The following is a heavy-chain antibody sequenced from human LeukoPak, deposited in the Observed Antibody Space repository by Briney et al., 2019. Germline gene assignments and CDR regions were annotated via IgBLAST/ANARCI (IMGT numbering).Heavy chain of an antibody. D-gene: IGHD4-17*01. Sequence: GGSLRLSCVASGFTFTNYGMHWVRQVPGKGPEYVSSISDSGDSTYYANSVKGRLTISRDNSKNTVYLQMGSLRDEDMAVYYCARDRAGDYVYDYWGQGTLVTVSS. J-gene: IGHJ4*02. CDR3: ARDRAGDYVYDY. CDR2: ISDSGDST. CDR1: GFTFTNYG. V-gene: IGHV3-64*01.